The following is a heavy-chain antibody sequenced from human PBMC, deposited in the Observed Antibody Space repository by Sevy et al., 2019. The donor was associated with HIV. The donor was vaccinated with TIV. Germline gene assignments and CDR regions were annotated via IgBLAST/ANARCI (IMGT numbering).Heavy chain of an antibody. CDR2: ISSSGSTI. CDR1: EFTFSDYY. Sequence: GGSLRLSCAASEFTFSDYYMSWIRQAPGKGLEWVSYISSSGSTIYYADSVKGRFTISRDNAKNSLYLQMNSLRAEDTAVYYCASRASSWSHFDYWGQGTLVTVSS. D-gene: IGHD6-13*01. J-gene: IGHJ4*02. V-gene: IGHV3-11*01. CDR3: ASRASSWSHFDY.